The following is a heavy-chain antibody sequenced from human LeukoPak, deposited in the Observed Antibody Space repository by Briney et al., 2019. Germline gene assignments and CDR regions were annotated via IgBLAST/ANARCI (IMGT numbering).Heavy chain of an antibody. CDR2: INWNGGST. Sequence: PGRSLRLSCAASGFSFDEYAMHWVRQAPGKGLEWVSGINWNGGSTGYADSVKGRFTISRDNAKNSLYLQMNSLRAEDTALYYCAREPTPTTSKIWYFDLWGRGTLVTVSS. CDR3: AREPTPTTSKIWYFDL. J-gene: IGHJ2*01. CDR1: GFSFDEYA. D-gene: IGHD2-15*01. V-gene: IGHV3-20*04.